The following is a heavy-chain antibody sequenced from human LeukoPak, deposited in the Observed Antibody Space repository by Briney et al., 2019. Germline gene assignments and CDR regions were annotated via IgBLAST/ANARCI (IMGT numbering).Heavy chain of an antibody. Sequence: PGMSPRLSCAASGFTFSDYYMSWIRQAPGKGLEWVSYISSSGSTIYYADSVKGRFTISRDNAKNSLYLQMNSLRAEDTAVYYCARDNWNDDRGMDVWGQGTTVTVSS. J-gene: IGHJ6*02. V-gene: IGHV3-11*01. CDR1: GFTFSDYY. CDR2: ISSSGSTI. CDR3: ARDNWNDDRGMDV. D-gene: IGHD1-20*01.